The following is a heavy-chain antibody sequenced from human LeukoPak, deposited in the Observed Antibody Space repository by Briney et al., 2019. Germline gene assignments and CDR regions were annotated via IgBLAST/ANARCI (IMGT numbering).Heavy chain of an antibody. CDR2: ISSSSSTI. D-gene: IGHD3-22*01. J-gene: IGHJ3*02. CDR3: VRDHHRRLYDNQARDTFDI. V-gene: IGHV3-48*01. CDR1: GFTFSDYG. Sequence: GGSLRLSCAASGFTFSDYGLHWVRQAPGKGLEWVSYISSSSSTIYYVDSVKGRFTISRDNAKISLYLQMNSLRAEDTAVYYCVRDHHRRLYDNQARDTFDIWGQGTMVTVSS.